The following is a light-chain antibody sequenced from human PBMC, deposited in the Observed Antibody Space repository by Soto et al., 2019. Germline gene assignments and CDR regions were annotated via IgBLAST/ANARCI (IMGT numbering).Light chain of an antibody. CDR2: GNS. CDR1: SSNIGAGYD. V-gene: IGLV1-40*01. Sequence: QSVLTQPPSVSGAPGQRVTISCTGSSSNIGAGYDVHWYQQLPGTVPKLLIYGNSIRPSGVPDRFSGSKSGTSASLAITGLQAEDEADYYCQSYDTSLSAVVFGGGTKLTVL. J-gene: IGLJ2*01. CDR3: QSYDTSLSAVV.